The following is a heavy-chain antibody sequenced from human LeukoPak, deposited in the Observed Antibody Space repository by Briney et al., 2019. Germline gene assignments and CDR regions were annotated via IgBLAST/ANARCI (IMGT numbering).Heavy chain of an antibody. Sequence: RGSLRLSCATSGFIFSTYALSWVRQAPGKGLEWASSISGSGGSTYHADSVKGRFTISRDSSKNTLYLQMNSLRAEDTAIYYCARVIRAAPGKGYFDYWGQGTLVTVSS. D-gene: IGHD6-13*01. CDR1: GFIFSTYA. CDR2: ISGSGGST. CDR3: ARVIRAAPGKGYFDY. V-gene: IGHV3-23*01. J-gene: IGHJ4*02.